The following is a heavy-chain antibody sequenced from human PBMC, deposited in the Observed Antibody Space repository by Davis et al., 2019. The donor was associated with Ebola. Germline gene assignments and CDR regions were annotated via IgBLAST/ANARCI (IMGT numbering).Heavy chain of an antibody. CDR1: GFTFSSYW. V-gene: IGHV3-74*01. CDR2: INSDGSST. Sequence: PGGSLRLSCAASGFTFSSYWMHWVRQAPGKGLVWVSRINSDGSSTSYADSVKGRFTISRDNAKNTLYLQMNSLRAEDTAVYYCASLGGYGLFDYWGQGTLVTVSS. J-gene: IGHJ4*02. D-gene: IGHD5-12*01. CDR3: ASLGGYGLFDY.